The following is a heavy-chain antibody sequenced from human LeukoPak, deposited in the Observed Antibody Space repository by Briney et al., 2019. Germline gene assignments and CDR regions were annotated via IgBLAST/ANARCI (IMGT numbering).Heavy chain of an antibody. CDR3: ARKGIGWSSDY. Sequence: GGSVRLSCAASGFNFSSYNTNWVRQAPGKGLEWLSYISISSTTIYYAGSVRGRFTISRDNAKSSLYLQMDSLRDGDTAVYYCARKGIGWSSDYWGQGTLVTVSS. J-gene: IGHJ4*02. V-gene: IGHV3-48*02. CDR1: GFNFSSYN. D-gene: IGHD6-19*01. CDR2: ISISSTTI.